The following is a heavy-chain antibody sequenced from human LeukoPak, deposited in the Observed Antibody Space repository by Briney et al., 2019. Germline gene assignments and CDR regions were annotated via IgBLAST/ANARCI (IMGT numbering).Heavy chain of an antibody. J-gene: IGHJ4*02. CDR3: AKLVGEGFDY. D-gene: IGHD3-10*01. Sequence: GGSLRLSCAASGFTFSSYGMHWVRQAPGKGLEWVAVISYDGSNKYYADSVKGRFTISRDNSKNTLYLQMNSLRDEDTAVYYCAKLVGEGFDYWGQGTLVTVSS. CDR1: GFTFSSYG. V-gene: IGHV3-30*18. CDR2: ISYDGSNK.